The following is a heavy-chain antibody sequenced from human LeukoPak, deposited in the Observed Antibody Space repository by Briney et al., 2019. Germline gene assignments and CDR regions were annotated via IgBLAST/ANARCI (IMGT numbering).Heavy chain of an antibody. CDR1: GYTFTSYG. Sequence: ASVKVSCKASGYTFTSYGISWVRQAPGQGLEWMGWISAYNGNTNYEQKFQGRVTMTTDTSTSTAYMELRSLRSDDTALYYCARAESLYGGNLAAAFDIWGQGTMVTVPS. J-gene: IGHJ3*02. V-gene: IGHV1-18*01. CDR3: ARAESLYGGNLAAAFDI. CDR2: ISAYNGNT. D-gene: IGHD4-23*01.